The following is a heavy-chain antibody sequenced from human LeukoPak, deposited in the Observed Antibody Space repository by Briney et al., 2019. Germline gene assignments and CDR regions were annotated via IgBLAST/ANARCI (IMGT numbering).Heavy chain of an antibody. J-gene: IGHJ5*02. CDR1: GGSFSGYY. Sequence: SETLSLTCAVYGGSFSGYYWSWIRQPPGKGLEWIGEINHSGSTNYTPSLKSRVTISVDTSKNQFSLKLSSVTAADTAVYYCARGYDIVVVPAASGPPHWFDPWGQGTLVTVSS. V-gene: IGHV4-34*01. CDR3: ARGYDIVVVPAASGPPHWFDP. CDR2: INHSGST. D-gene: IGHD2-2*01.